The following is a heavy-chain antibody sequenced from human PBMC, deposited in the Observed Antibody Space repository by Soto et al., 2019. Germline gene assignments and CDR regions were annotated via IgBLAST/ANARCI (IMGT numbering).Heavy chain of an antibody. V-gene: IGHV1-18*01. CDR1: GYTFTSYG. D-gene: IGHD6-19*01. CDR3: ALIAVAGIWFDS. J-gene: IGHJ5*01. Sequence: ASVKVSCKASGYTFTSYGISWVRQAPGQGLEWMGWISAYNGNTNYAQKLQGRVTMTTDTSTSTAYMELRSLGSDDTAVYYCALIAVAGIWFDSWGQGTLVTVSS. CDR2: ISAYNGNT.